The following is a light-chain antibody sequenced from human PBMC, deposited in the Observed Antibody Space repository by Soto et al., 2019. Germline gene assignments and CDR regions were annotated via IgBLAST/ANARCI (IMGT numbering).Light chain of an antibody. Sequence: EIVMTQSPATLSVSPGERATLSCRASQSVSSNLAWYQQKPGLTPKLLIYVASTRATGIPARFSGSGSGTEFTLTISSLQSEDFAVYYCQQYNVWPLTFGGGTKVEFK. V-gene: IGKV3-15*01. CDR3: QQYNVWPLT. CDR2: VAS. J-gene: IGKJ4*01. CDR1: QSVSSN.